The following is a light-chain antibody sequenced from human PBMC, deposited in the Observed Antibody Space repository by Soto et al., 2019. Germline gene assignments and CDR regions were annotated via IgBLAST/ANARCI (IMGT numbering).Light chain of an antibody. V-gene: IGLV2-14*01. CDR2: DVS. CDR3: SSSTTLVTSV. CDR1: SSDVGAYNS. Sequence: QSALTQPASVSGSPGQSITISCAGTSSDVGAYNSVSWYQQHPGKAPKLIIYDVSTRPSGISDRFSGSKSGNTASLTISGLQAEDVSDYYRSSSTTLVTSVFGTAPKIT. J-gene: IGLJ1*01.